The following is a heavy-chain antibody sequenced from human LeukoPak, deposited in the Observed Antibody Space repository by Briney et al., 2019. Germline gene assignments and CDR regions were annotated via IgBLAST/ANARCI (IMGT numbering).Heavy chain of an antibody. J-gene: IGHJ5*02. D-gene: IGHD3-16*01. CDR3: ARLGVPATFNWFDP. CDR2: IIPIFGTA. CDR1: GGTFSSYA. V-gene: IGHV1-69*13. Sequence: GASVTVSCKASGGTFSSYAISWVRQAPGQGLEWMGGIIPIFGTANYAQKFQGRVTITADESTSTAYMELSSLRSEDTAVYYCARLGVPATFNWFDPWGQGTLVTVSS.